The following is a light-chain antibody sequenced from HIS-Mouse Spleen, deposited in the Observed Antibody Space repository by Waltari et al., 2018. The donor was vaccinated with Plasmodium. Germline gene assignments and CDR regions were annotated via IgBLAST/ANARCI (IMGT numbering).Light chain of an antibody. Sequence: ATRMTQSPSSFSASTGDRVTITCRASQGISSYLAWYQQKPGKAPKLLIYAASTLQSGVPSRFSGSGSGTDFTLTINSLEAEDAATYDCQQSSSLPTFGQGTKVEIK. CDR3: QQSSSLPT. V-gene: IGKV1-8*01. CDR2: AAS. CDR1: QGISSY. J-gene: IGKJ1*01.